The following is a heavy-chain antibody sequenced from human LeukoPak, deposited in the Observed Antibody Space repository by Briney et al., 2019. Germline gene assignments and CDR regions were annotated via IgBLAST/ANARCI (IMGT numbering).Heavy chain of an antibody. Sequence: PSETLSLTCGVSREFISGYYWGWIRQPPGKGLEWIGDINDSGTTKYNPTLKSRVTISIDTSKKRFSLNVKSVTAADTAVYYCARGRRGSLDYWGQGTLVTVSS. CDR3: ARGRRGSLDY. CDR1: REFISGYY. D-gene: IGHD5-24*01. V-gene: IGHV4-34*01. CDR2: INDSGTT. J-gene: IGHJ4*02.